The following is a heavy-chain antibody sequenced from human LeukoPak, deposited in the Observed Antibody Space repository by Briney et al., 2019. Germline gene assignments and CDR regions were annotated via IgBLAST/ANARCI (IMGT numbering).Heavy chain of an antibody. CDR2: INHSGST. CDR3: ARAVGYSYDYYYYYGMDV. Sequence: GSLRLSCAASGFTFSSYAMSWVRQPPGKGLEWIGEINHSGSTNYNPSLKSRVTISVDTSKNQFSLKLSSVTAADTAVYYCARAVGYSYDYYYYYGMDVWGQGTTVTVSS. CDR1: GFTFSSYA. D-gene: IGHD5-18*01. J-gene: IGHJ6*02. V-gene: IGHV4-34*01.